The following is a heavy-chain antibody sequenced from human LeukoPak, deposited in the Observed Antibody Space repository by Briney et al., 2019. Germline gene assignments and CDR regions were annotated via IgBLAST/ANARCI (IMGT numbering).Heavy chain of an antibody. J-gene: IGHJ4*02. V-gene: IGHV5-51*01. D-gene: IGHD5-12*01. CDR1: EYRFTSYW. CDR3: ARQGGYGDFDY. CDR2: IYLGDSDT. Sequence: GESLKISCKGSEYRFTSYWIGWVRQLPGKGLEWMGIIYLGDSDTRYSPAFQGQVTMSADKSINTAYLQWNSLKASDTAMYYCARQGGYGDFDYWGQGTLVTVSS.